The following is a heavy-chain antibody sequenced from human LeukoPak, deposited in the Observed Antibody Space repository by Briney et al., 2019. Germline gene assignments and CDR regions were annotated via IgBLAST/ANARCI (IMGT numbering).Heavy chain of an antibody. CDR3: ARGPLGDPVGFDY. D-gene: IGHD2-21*02. Sequence: SETLSLTCTVSGGSISSYYWSWIRQPAGQGLERIGRIYTSGSTNYNPSVKSRVTMSVDTSKNQLSLELSSVTAADTAVYYCARGPLGDPVGFDYWGQGTLVTVSS. V-gene: IGHV4-4*07. J-gene: IGHJ4*02. CDR2: IYTSGST. CDR1: GGSISSYY.